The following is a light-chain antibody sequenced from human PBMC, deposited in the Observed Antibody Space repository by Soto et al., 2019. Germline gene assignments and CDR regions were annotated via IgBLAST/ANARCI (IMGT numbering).Light chain of an antibody. CDR1: QSVNSRF. CDR2: GAS. Sequence: EIVLTQSPGTQSLSPGERATLSCRASQSVNSRFLAWYQQKLGQAPRLLIYGASSRATGVPDRFSGSGSGTEFTLSISRLEPEDFAVYYCQQYGTSPWTFGQRTKVDIK. J-gene: IGKJ1*01. V-gene: IGKV3-20*01. CDR3: QQYGTSPWT.